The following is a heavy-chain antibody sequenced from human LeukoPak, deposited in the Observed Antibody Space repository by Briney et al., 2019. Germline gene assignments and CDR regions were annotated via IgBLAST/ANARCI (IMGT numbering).Heavy chain of an antibody. CDR2: INPSGGST. CDR3: ARAVPEISGYYDSSGYYHPIYYYYYMDV. V-gene: IGHV1-46*01. CDR1: GYTFTNSY. D-gene: IGHD3-22*01. J-gene: IGHJ6*03. Sequence: GASVKVSCKASGYTFTNSYIHWVRQAPGQVLEWMGLINPSGGSTSYAQKFQGRVTMTRDMSTSTVYMELSSLRSEDTAVYYCARAVPEISGYYDSSGYYHPIYYYYYMDVWGKGTTVTVSS.